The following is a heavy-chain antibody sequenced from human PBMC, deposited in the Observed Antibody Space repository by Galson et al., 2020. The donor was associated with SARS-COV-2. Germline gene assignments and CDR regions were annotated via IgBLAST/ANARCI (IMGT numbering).Heavy chain of an antibody. J-gene: IGHJ4*02. CDR2: ISGSATNT. V-gene: IGHV3-23*01. CDR3: AKDLVVELATTLLAWDY. Sequence: PGGSLRLSCAASGLTFSSYAMSCVSQAPGKGLEWVTAISGSATNTYYADPVKGRFTITRDNSKNTLNLQMNSVRAEDTAVYYCAKDLVVELATTLLAWDYWGQGTLVTVSS. D-gene: IGHD5-12*01. CDR1: GLTFSSYA.